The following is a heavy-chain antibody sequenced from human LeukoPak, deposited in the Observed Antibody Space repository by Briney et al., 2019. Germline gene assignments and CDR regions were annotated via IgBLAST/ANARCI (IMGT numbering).Heavy chain of an antibody. J-gene: IGHJ3*02. CDR2: ISSSSSTI. V-gene: IGHV3-48*04. CDR1: GFTFSSYS. D-gene: IGHD3-22*01. CDR3: ARDGPMIVPNAFDI. Sequence: PGGSLRLSCAASGFTFSSYSMNWVRQAPGKGLEWVSYISSSSSTIYYADSVKGRFTISRDNAKNSLYLQMNSLRAEDTAVYYCARDGPMIVPNAFDIWGQGTMVTVSS.